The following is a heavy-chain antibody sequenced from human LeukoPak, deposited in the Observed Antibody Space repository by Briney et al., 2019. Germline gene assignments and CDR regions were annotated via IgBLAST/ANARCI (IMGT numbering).Heavy chain of an antibody. CDR3: AKAGNIVVVPAASRFDP. CDR2: INPNSGGT. J-gene: IGHJ5*02. D-gene: IGHD2-2*01. CDR1: GYTFTGYY. V-gene: IGHV1-2*02. Sequence: ASVKVSCKASGYTFTGYYMHWVRQAPGQGLEWMGWINPNSGGTNYAQKFQGRVTMTRDTSISTAYMELSRLRSDDTAVYYCAKAGNIVVVPAASRFDPWGQGTLVTVSS.